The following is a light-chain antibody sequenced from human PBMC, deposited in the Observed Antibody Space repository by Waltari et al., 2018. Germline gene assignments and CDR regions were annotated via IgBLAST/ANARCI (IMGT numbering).Light chain of an antibody. CDR3: CSYAGSYTFV. J-gene: IGLJ7*01. V-gene: IGLV2-11*01. Sequence: QSALTQPRSVSGSPGQSVTISCSGTSSPVGNYNFVSWYQQHPGNAPNLLIYDVVKRPSGVPDRFSGSKSGNTASLTISGLQTEDEGDYYCCSYAGSYTFVFGGGTQLTV. CDR2: DVV. CDR1: SSPVGNYNF.